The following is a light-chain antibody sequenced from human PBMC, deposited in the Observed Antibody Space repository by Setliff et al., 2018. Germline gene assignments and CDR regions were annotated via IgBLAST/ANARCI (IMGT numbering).Light chain of an antibody. J-gene: IGLJ2*01. V-gene: IGLV1-44*01. CDR3: ATWDDSLKGLV. CDR1: TSNIGPNT. Sequence: QSVLTQPPSASGTPGQGVTISCSGGTSNIGPNTVDWYQQFPGAAPKLLIYGNNQRPSGVPDRFSGSKSGTSASLAIGGLRAEDEGDYYCATWDDSLKGLVFGGGTKVTVL. CDR2: GNN.